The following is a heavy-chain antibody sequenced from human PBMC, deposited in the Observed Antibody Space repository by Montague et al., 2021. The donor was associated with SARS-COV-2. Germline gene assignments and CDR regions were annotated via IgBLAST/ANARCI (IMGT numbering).Heavy chain of an antibody. CDR1: GFTFSSYA. Sequence: SLRLSCAASGFTFSSYAMSWVRQAPGKGLEWVSTISISDGNTYYADSVKGRFTISRDKSKNTLYLQMNSLRAEDTAVYYCAKDRQLVGDDAFDIWGQETMVTVSS. J-gene: IGHJ3*02. CDR2: ISISDGNT. D-gene: IGHD6-13*01. CDR3: AKDRQLVGDDAFDI. V-gene: IGHV3-23*01.